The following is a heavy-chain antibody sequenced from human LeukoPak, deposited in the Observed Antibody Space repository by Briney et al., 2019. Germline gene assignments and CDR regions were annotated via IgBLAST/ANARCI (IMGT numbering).Heavy chain of an antibody. CDR1: GFTLSSYW. V-gene: IGHV3-7*01. J-gene: IGHJ6*03. Sequence: GGSLRLSCAASGFTLSSYWMSWVRQAPGKWLEWVANIKEDGGEKYYVDSVKGRFTISRDNARNSLYLQMNSLRVEDTAVYYCARARFETTVTALIRKKNYYYYYMDVWGKGTTVTVSS. CDR2: IKEDGGEK. D-gene: IGHD4-17*01. CDR3: ARARFETTVTALIRKKNYYYYYMDV.